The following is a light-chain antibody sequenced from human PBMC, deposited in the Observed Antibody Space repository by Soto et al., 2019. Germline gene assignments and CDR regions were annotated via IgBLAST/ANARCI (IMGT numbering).Light chain of an antibody. CDR2: ENN. V-gene: IGLV1-51*02. J-gene: IGLJ1*01. CDR1: SSNIGNNY. CDR3: GTWDSSLSAEV. Sequence: QSVLTQPPSVSAAPGQKVTLSCSGSSSNIGNNYVSWYQQLPGTAPKLLIYENNKRPSGIPDRFSGSKSGTSATLGITGLQTGDEADYYCGTWDSSLSAEVFGTGTKVTVL.